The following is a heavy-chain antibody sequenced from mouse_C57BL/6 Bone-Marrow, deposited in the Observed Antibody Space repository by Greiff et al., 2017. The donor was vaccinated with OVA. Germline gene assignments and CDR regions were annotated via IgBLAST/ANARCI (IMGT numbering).Heavy chain of an antibody. D-gene: IGHD1-1*01. CDR2: ISSGGSYT. Sequence: EVHLVESGGDLVKPGGSLKLSCAASGFTFSSYGMSWVRQTPDKRLEWVATISSGGSYTYYPDSVKGRFTISRDNAKNTLYLQMSSLKSEDTALYYCARRPYYYGSSYDYFDYWGQGTTLTVSS. V-gene: IGHV5-6*01. CDR3: ARRPYYYGSSYDYFDY. CDR1: GFTFSSYG. J-gene: IGHJ2*01.